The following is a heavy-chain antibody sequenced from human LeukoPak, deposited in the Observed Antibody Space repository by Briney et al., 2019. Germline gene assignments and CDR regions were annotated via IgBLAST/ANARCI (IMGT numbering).Heavy chain of an antibody. D-gene: IGHD1-26*01. CDR3: ARDTSERIVGATEFDY. CDR1: VFTFSDYY. V-gene: IGHV3-11*01. Sequence: PGVSLRLSCAASVFTFSDYYMSWIRQAPGQGLELVSYISSSGSTIYYADSVKGRFTISRDNAKNSLYLQMNSLRAEDTAVYYCARDTSERIVGATEFDYWGQGTLVTVSS. CDR2: ISSSGSTI. J-gene: IGHJ4*02.